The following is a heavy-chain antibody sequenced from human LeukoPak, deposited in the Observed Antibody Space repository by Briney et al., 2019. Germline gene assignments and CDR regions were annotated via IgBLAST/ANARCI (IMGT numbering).Heavy chain of an antibody. J-gene: IGHJ4*02. V-gene: IGHV1-8*01. CDR1: GYTFTSFD. CDR2: MNPNSGNT. Sequence: ASVKVSCKASGYTFTSFDIHWVRQATGRGLEWMGWMNPNSGNTGYAQKFQGRLTMTRSTSISTAYMEMSSLRSEDTAVYYCARAHFPPGDNYWGQGTLVTVSS. CDR3: ARAHFPPGDNY. D-gene: IGHD2/OR15-2a*01.